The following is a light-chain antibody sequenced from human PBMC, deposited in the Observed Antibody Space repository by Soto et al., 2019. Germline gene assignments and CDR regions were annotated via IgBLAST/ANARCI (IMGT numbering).Light chain of an antibody. J-gene: IGKJ1*01. CDR3: QQYNDWPPWT. CDR2: DAS. Sequence: EIVMTQSPATLSVSPGERATLSCRASQSVKNNLAWYQQTPGQAPRLLIYDASIRATGIPARFSGSGSGTEFTLTISSLQSEDFAVYYCQQYNDWPPWTFAPGTQVEIK. V-gene: IGKV3-15*01. CDR1: QSVKNN.